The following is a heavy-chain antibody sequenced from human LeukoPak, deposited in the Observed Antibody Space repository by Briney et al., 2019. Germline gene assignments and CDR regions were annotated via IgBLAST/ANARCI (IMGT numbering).Heavy chain of an antibody. CDR3: ARQNPRYCSGGSCYSFNY. Sequence: GESLKISRKGSGYSFTNYWIVWVRQMPGKGLEWMGIIYPGDSNTIYSPSFQGQVTISADKSISTAYLQWTSLKASDTAMYYCARQNPRYCSGGSCYSFNYWGQGTLVTVSS. CDR1: GYSFTNYW. D-gene: IGHD2-15*01. J-gene: IGHJ4*02. CDR2: IYPGDSNT. V-gene: IGHV5-51*01.